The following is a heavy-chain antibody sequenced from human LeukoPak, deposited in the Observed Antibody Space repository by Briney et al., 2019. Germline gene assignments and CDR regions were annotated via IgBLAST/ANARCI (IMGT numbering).Heavy chain of an antibody. CDR2: SDPEDVKT. J-gene: IGHJ4*02. D-gene: IGHD3-22*01. Sequence: ASVKVSCKISGYSLTGLAIHWVRQAPGKGLEWMGGSDPEDVKTSFAEKFQGRVTFTEDTSTNTAFMELSRLRSDDTAVYYCATFQAYGNSGHLRPYFDYWGQGTLVTVSS. CDR1: GYSLTGLA. V-gene: IGHV1-24*01. CDR3: ATFQAYGNSGHLRPYFDY.